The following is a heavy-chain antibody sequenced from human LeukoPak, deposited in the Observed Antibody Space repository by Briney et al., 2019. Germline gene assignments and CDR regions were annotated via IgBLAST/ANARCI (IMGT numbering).Heavy chain of an antibody. CDR1: GYTFTGYY. D-gene: IGHD3-3*01. CDR3: ARTYYDFWSGYYTGMDYYYGMDV. J-gene: IGHJ6*02. CDR2: INPNSGGT. Sequence: ASVKVSCKASGYTFTGYYMHWVRRAPGQGLEWMGWINPNSGGTNYAQKFQGRVTMTRDTSISTAYMELSRLRSDDTAVYYCARTYYDFWSGYYTGMDYYYGMDVWGQGTTVTVSS. V-gene: IGHV1-2*02.